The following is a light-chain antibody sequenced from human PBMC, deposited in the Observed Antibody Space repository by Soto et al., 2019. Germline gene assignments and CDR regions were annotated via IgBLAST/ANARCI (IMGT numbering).Light chain of an antibody. V-gene: IGKV3D-20*01. CDR1: QSVTSRH. CDR3: QQYGSSTLT. CDR2: DAS. Sequence: EIVLTQSPANLSVSPGERATLSCRASQSVTSRHLAWYQQKPGLAPRLRIYDASTRATGIPDRFSGSGSGTDFTLTISRLENEDFAVYHCQQYGSSTLTFGQGTRLEIK. J-gene: IGKJ5*01.